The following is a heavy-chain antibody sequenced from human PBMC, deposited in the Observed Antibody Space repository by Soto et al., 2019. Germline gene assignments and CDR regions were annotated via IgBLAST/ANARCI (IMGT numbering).Heavy chain of an antibody. CDR2: ISSSSSYI. CDR3: ARDVIYEHYYYYGMEV. J-gene: IGHJ6*02. Sequence: GGSLRLSCAASGFTFSSYSMNWVRQAPGKGLEWVSSISSSSSYIYYADSVKGRFTISRDNAKNSLYLQMNSLRAEDTAVYYCARDVIYEHYYYYGMEVWGQGTTVTVS. CDR1: GFTFSSYS. D-gene: IGHD5-12*01. V-gene: IGHV3-21*01.